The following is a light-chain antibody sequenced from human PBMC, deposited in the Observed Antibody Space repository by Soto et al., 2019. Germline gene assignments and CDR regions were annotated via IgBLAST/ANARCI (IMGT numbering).Light chain of an antibody. CDR1: QSVLYSSNNKNY. Sequence: DIVMTQSPETLAVPLGERATINCKSSQSVLYSSNNKNYLTWYRQKPGQPPKLLIYWASTRESGVPDRFSGSGSGTDFTLTISSLQAEDVAVYYCQQYYTFPQTFGQGTKVEIK. J-gene: IGKJ1*01. CDR3: QQYYTFPQT. V-gene: IGKV4-1*01. CDR2: WAS.